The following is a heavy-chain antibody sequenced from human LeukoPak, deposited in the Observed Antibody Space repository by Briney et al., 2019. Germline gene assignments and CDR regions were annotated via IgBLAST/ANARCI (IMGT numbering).Heavy chain of an antibody. CDR1: GYTFTSYY. CDR2: INPSGGST. V-gene: IGHV1-46*01. D-gene: IGHD1-14*01. CDR3: ARKSKPLTSPGYYGMDV. J-gene: IGHJ6*02. Sequence: GASVKVSCKASGYTFTSYYMHWVRQAPGQGLEWMGIINPSGGSTSYAQKFQGRVTMTRDTSTSTVYMELSSLRSEDTAVYYCARKSKPLTSPGYYGMDVWGQGTTVTVSS.